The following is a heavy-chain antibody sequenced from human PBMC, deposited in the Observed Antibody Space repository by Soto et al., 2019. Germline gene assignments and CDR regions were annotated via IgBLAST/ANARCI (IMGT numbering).Heavy chain of an antibody. J-gene: IGHJ1*01. CDR2: INWNSGSI. V-gene: IGHV3-9*01. CDR1: GFTFDDYA. Sequence: LRLSCAASGFTFDDYAMHWVRQVPGKGLEWVSGINWNSGSIGYGDSVKGRFAISRDNAKNSLHLQMNSLSAEDTAFYYCVKDESINWYSGHFRHWGQGTLVTVSS. CDR3: VKDESINWYSGHFRH. D-gene: IGHD6-13*01.